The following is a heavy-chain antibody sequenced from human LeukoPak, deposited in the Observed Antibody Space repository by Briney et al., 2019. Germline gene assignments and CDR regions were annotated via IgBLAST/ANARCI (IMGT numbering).Heavy chain of an antibody. CDR1: GYSLTELS. CDR2: FDPEDGGT. D-gene: IGHD6-19*01. J-gene: IGHJ6*02. Sequence: SVKVSCKVSGYSLTELSIHWWRQAPGKGLEGLGGFDPEDGGTIYAQKFQGRVTMTEDTSTDTAYMELSSLRSEDTAVYYCATGDKAVAAYETDYYGMDVWGQGTTVTVSS. CDR3: ATGDKAVAAYETDYYGMDV. V-gene: IGHV1-24*01.